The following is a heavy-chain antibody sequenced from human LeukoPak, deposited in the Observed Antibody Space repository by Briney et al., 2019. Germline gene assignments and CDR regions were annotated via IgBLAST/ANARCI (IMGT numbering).Heavy chain of an antibody. J-gene: IGHJ3*02. CDR1: GFTFSSYE. CDR2: ISSSGSTI. D-gene: IGHD3-10*01. V-gene: IGHV3-48*03. Sequence: PGGSLRLSCAASGFTFSSYEMNWVRQAPGKGLEWVSYISSSGSTIYYADSVRGRFTIFRDNSKNTLYLQMNSLRAEDTAVYYCAKDGITMVRGVIITSLPRAFDIWGQGTMVTVSS. CDR3: AKDGITMVRGVIITSLPRAFDI.